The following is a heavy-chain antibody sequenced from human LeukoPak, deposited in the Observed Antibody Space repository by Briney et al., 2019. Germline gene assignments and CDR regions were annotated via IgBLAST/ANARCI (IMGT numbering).Heavy chain of an antibody. V-gene: IGHV4-34*01. Sequence: SETLSLTCAVYGGSFSGYYWSWIRQPPGKGLEWIGEINHSGSTNCNPSLKSRVTISVDTSKNQFSLKLSSVTAADTAVYYCARGPLGYSSSSWYGPSDYWGQGTLVTVSS. CDR2: INHSGST. D-gene: IGHD6-13*01. CDR1: GGSFSGYY. J-gene: IGHJ4*02. CDR3: ARGPLGYSSSSWYGPSDY.